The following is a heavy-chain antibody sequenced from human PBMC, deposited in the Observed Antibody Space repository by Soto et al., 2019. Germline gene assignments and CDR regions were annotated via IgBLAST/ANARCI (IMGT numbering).Heavy chain of an antibody. CDR2: IYTSGST. CDR3: ARDVRSSSWYDAFDI. D-gene: IGHD6-13*01. Sequence: SETLSLTCTVSGGSISSYYWSWIRQPAGKGLEWIGRIYTSGSTNYNPSLKSRVTMSVDTSKNQFSLKLSSVTAADTAVYYCARDVRSSSWYDAFDIWAEGTMVTVSS. J-gene: IGHJ3*02. CDR1: GGSISSYY. V-gene: IGHV4-4*07.